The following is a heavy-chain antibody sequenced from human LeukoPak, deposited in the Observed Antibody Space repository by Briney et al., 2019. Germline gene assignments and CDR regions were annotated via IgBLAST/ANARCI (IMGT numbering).Heavy chain of an antibody. CDR1: GFTFSSYG. J-gene: IGHJ4*02. D-gene: IGHD6-13*01. Sequence: GGSLRLSCAASGFTFSSYGMHWVRQAPGKGLEWVAVISYDGSNKYYADSVKGRFTISRDNSKNTLYLQMNSLRAEDTAVYYCAKGLTGAAGTEVYWGQGTLVTASS. V-gene: IGHV3-30*18. CDR3: AKGLTGAAGTEVY. CDR2: ISYDGSNK.